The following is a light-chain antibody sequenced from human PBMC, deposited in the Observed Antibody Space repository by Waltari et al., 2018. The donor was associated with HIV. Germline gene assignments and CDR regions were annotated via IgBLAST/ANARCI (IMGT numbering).Light chain of an antibody. Sequence: DIVMTQSPDSLAVSLGERATINCKSSQSVLYSSNNKNHIGWYQQKPGQPPRLLIYWASTRESGVPDRFSGSGSGTDFTLTISRLQAEDVAVYYCQQYYSSPWNFGPGTKVDIK. J-gene: IGKJ3*01. CDR2: WAS. V-gene: IGKV4-1*01. CDR1: QSVLYSSNNKNH. CDR3: QQYYSSPWN.